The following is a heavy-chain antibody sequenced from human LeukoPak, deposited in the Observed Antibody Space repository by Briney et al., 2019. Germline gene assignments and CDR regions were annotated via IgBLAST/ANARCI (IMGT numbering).Heavy chain of an antibody. CDR2: ISYDGSNK. CDR1: GFPFRTYG. V-gene: IGHV3-30*18. CDR3: AKTFIREYSGNDRDY. J-gene: IGHJ4*02. D-gene: IGHD5-12*01. Sequence: PGRSLRLPCAASGFPFRTYGMHWVRQAPGKGREWGAVISYDGSNKYYADSVKGRFTISRDNSKNTLYLQMSSLRDEDTAVYYCAKTFIREYSGNDRDYWGQGSLVTVSS.